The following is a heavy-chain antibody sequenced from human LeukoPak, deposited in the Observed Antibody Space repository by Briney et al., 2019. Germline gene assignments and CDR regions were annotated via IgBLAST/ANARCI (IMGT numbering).Heavy chain of an antibody. Sequence: SETLSLTCAVYGGSFSGYYWSWIRQPPGKGLEWIGEINHSGSTNYNPSLKSRVTLSVDTSKNQFSLKLSSVTAADTAVYYCARDICSSTSCYLGAFDIWGQGTMVTVSS. D-gene: IGHD2-2*01. CDR3: ARDICSSTSCYLGAFDI. J-gene: IGHJ3*02. V-gene: IGHV4-34*01. CDR2: INHSGST. CDR1: GGSFSGYY.